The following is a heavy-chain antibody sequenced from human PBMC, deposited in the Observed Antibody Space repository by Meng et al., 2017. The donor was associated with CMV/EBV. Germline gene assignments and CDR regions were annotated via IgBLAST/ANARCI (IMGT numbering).Heavy chain of an antibody. D-gene: IGHD3-22*01. CDR1: GGSFSGYY. J-gene: IGHJ4*02. V-gene: IGHV4-34*01. Sequence: QVHPQPWGAGLLKPSETLALTCAVYGGSFSGYYWSWIRQPPGKGLEWIGEINHSGSTNYNPSLKSRVTISVDTSKNQFSLKLSSVTAADTAVYYCARAKIMYYYDSSGYYYDYWGQGTLVTVSS. CDR2: INHSGST. CDR3: ARAKIMYYYDSSGYYYDY.